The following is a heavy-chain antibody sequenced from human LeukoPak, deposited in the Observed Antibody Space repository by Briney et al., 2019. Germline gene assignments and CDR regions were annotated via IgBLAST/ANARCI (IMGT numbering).Heavy chain of an antibody. V-gene: IGHV3-23*01. J-gene: IGHJ4*02. Sequence: GGSLRLSCGASGFSFSSHAMNWVRQAPGKGLEWVSLISGSGDSTYYADSVKGRFAISRDNSKNTLYLQMNSLRAEDTAVYYCAKRDSSGVYYFEYWGQGTLVTVSS. CDR3: AKRDSSGVYYFEY. CDR2: ISGSGDST. CDR1: GFSFSSHA. D-gene: IGHD3-22*01.